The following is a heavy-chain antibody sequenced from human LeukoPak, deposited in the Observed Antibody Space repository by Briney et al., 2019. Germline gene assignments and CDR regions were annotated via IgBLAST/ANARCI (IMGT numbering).Heavy chain of an antibody. CDR1: GYTFTSYG. V-gene: IGHV1-18*01. Sequence: GASVKVSCKASGYTFTSYGISWVRQTPGQGLEWMGWISAYNGNTNYAQKLQGRVTMTTDTSTSTAYMELRSLRSDDTAVYYCARGPGTAVAGTVEQGDYWGQGTLVTVSS. J-gene: IGHJ4*02. CDR2: ISAYNGNT. D-gene: IGHD6-19*01. CDR3: ARGPGTAVAGTVEQGDY.